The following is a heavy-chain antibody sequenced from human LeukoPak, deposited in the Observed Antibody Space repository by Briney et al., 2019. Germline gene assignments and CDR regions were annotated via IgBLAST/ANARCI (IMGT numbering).Heavy chain of an antibody. CDR2: ISYDGSNK. CDR1: GGTFSSYG. Sequence: GRSLRHSCAASGGTFSSYGMHWVRQAPGKGLEWVAVISYDGSNKYYADSVKRGLTISRDNSKNTPSLQMNTLGAEDTAVYYCAAGSYYGDYWGQGTLVTVSS. J-gene: IGHJ4*02. V-gene: IGHV3-30*03. CDR3: AAGSYYGDY. D-gene: IGHD3-16*01.